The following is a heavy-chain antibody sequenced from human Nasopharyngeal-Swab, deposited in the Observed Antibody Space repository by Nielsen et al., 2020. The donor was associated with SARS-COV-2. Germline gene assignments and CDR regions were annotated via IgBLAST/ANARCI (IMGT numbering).Heavy chain of an antibody. D-gene: IGHD3-10*01. CDR2: IYSFSRT. V-gene: IGHV3-53*01. CDR3: ARGIYDSEVPYMDL. Sequence: GESLKISCAASGFTVSNNYMSWVRQAPGKGLEWVSDIYSFSRTYDADSVRGRFTISRDSSKNTLYHQMNSLRVEDTAVYYCARGIYDSEVPYMDLWGKGTTVTVSS. CDR1: GFTVSNNY. J-gene: IGHJ6*03.